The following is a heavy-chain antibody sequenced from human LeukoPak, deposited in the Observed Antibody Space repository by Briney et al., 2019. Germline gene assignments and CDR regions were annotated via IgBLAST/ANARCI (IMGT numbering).Heavy chain of an antibody. D-gene: IGHD3-22*01. Sequence: SETLSLTCAVYGGSISSSSYYWGWIRQPPGKGLEWIGSIYYSGSTYYNPSLKSRVTISVDTSKNQFSLKLSSVTAADTAVYYCACGYYDSSAAFDPWGQGTLVTVSS. CDR1: GGSISSSSYY. CDR2: IYYSGST. J-gene: IGHJ5*02. CDR3: ACGYYDSSAAFDP. V-gene: IGHV4-39*07.